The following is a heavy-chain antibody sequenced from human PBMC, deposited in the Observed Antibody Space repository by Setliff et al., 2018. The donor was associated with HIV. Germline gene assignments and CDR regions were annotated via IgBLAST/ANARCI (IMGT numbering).Heavy chain of an antibody. J-gene: IGHJ6*02. CDR3: ARVFLEWLLYRPDYVMDV. CDR1: GFTFSDYY. Sequence: GGSLRLSCAASGFTFSDYYMSWIRQAPGKGLEWVSYISNSGSTIYYADSVKGRFTISRDNAKNSLYLQMNSLRAEDTAVYYCARVFLEWLLYRPDYVMDVWGQGTTVTVSS. V-gene: IGHV3-11*04. D-gene: IGHD3-3*01. CDR2: ISNSGSTI.